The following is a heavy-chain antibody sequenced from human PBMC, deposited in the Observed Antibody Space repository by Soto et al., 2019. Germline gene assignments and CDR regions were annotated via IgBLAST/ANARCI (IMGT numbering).Heavy chain of an antibody. Sequence: WTWIRQPPGEGLQWLGYIYHSGSSYSNPSLKSRVTISVDRSKNQFSLRLNSVTAADTAVYYCARRRGLDAFDVWGQGTMVTVS. J-gene: IGHJ3*01. D-gene: IGHD3-16*01. V-gene: IGHV4-30-2*01. CDR3: ARRRGLDAFDV. CDR2: IYHSGSS.